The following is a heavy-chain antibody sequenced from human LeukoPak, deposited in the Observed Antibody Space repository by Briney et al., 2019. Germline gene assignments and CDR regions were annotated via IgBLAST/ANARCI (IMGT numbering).Heavy chain of an antibody. CDR3: ARFTVTTPYYFDY. V-gene: IGHV1-2*02. D-gene: IGHD4-17*01. CDR1: GYTFTGYY. J-gene: IGHJ4*02. Sequence: ASVKVSCKASGYTFTGYYMHWVRQAPGQGLEWMGWINPNSGGTNYAQKFQGRVTMTRDTSISTAYMELSRLRSDDTAVYYCARFTVTTPYYFDYWGQGTLVTVSS. CDR2: INPNSGGT.